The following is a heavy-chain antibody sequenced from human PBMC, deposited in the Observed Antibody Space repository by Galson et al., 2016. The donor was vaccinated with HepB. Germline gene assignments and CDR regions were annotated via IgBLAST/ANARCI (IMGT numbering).Heavy chain of an antibody. CDR3: VRPTNFHDRSALDY. CDR1: GFTFSGYG. CDR2: ISYDGSRE. D-gene: IGHD3-22*01. J-gene: IGHJ4*02. Sequence: SLRLSCAASGFTFSGYGMHWVRQAPGKGLEWVALISYDGSREYYADSVKGRFTISRGNSKNTLFLQMNTLRTEDTAVYYCVRPTNFHDRSALDYWGQGTLVTVSS. V-gene: IGHV3-30*03.